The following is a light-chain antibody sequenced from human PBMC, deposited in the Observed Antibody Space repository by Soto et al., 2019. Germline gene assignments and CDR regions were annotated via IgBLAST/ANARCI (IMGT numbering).Light chain of an antibody. V-gene: IGKV3-20*01. CDR1: EFLSSSY. J-gene: IGKJ2*01. Sequence: EIVLTQSPGTLSLSPGERATLSCRASEFLSSSYLVWYQQKPGQAPRLLIYAASRRATGIPDRFSGSGSAREYTLTNNTLEPEDFAVYYCQQQGTFGQGTKLEI. CDR2: AAS. CDR3: QQQGT.